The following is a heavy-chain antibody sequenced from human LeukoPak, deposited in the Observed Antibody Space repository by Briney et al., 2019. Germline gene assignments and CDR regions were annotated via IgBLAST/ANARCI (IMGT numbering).Heavy chain of an antibody. D-gene: IGHD3-3*01. CDR2: ISYSGST. CDR3: ARLRFLEWLFPWFDP. Sequence: PSETLSLTCTVSGGSISSQYWSWIRQPPGRGLEGIGYISYSGSTKYNPSLKSRVTISVDTSKNQFSLKLNSLTAADTSVYYCARLRFLEWLFPWFDPWGQGILVTVSS. J-gene: IGHJ5*02. V-gene: IGHV4-59*08. CDR1: GGSISSQY.